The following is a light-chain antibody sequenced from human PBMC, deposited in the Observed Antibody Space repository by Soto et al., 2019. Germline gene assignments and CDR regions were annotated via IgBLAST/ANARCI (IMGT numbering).Light chain of an antibody. CDR1: SSNIGAGYD. CDR2: GNS. J-gene: IGLJ1*01. V-gene: IGLV1-40*01. CDR3: QSYDSSLVYV. Sequence: QSVLTQPPSVSGAPGQRVTISCTGSSSNIGAGYDVHWYQHLPGTAPKLLIYGNSNRPSGVPDRFSGSKSGTSASLAITGLQAEDEADDYCQSYDSSLVYVFATGTKLTVL.